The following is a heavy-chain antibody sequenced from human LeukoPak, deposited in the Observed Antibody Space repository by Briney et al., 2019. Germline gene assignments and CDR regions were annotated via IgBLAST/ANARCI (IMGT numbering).Heavy chain of an antibody. J-gene: IGHJ4*02. CDR1: GGSICSYY. V-gene: IGHV4-59*12. Sequence: SETLSLTCTVSGGSICSYYWSWIRKPPGKGVEWIGYIYYSGSTNYNPSLKSRVTISVDTSKNQFSLKLSSVTAADTAVYYCARDPGYYDTSGYPAYFNYWGQGTLVTVSS. CDR3: ARDPGYYDTSGYPAYFNY. CDR2: IYYSGST. D-gene: IGHD3-22*01.